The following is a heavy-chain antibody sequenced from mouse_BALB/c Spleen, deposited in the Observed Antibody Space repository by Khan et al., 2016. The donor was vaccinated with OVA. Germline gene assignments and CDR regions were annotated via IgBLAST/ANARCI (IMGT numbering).Heavy chain of an antibody. CDR2: INYSGGT. J-gene: IGHJ3*01. CDR3: ARWFAY. CDR1: GYSITSDYA. V-gene: IGHV3-2*02. Sequence: EVQLQESGPGLVKPSQSLSLTCTVTGYSITSDYAWNWIRQFPGNKLEWMGYINYSGGTSYLPSLKSRISITRDTSKNQFFLQVNSVTTEDSATYYCARWFAYWGQGTLVTVS.